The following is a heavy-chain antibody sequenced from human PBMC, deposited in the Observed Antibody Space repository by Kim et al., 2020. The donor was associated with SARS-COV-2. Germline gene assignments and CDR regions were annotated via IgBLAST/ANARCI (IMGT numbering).Heavy chain of an antibody. J-gene: IGHJ2*01. Sequence: GGSLRLSCAASRFTFSSSAMTWVRQAPGKGLEWVSTIFGSGHGTYYTDSVKGRFIISRDNSKNTLSLQMNNLRADDTAIYYCAKNVHVTSVTFLWYFDLWGRGTSVIVSS. CDR3: AKNVHVTSVTFLWYFDL. CDR2: IFGSGHGT. CDR1: RFTFSSSA. D-gene: IGHD2-2*01. V-gene: IGHV3-23*01.